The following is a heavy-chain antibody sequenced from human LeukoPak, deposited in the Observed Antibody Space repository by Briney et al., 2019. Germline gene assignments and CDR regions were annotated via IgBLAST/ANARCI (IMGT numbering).Heavy chain of an antibody. D-gene: IGHD3-22*01. CDR1: GGSISSYY. Sequence: PSETLSLTCTVSGGSISSYYWSWIRQPPGKGLEWIGYIYYSGSTNYNPSLKSRVTISVDTSKNQFSLKLSSVTAADTAVYYCARLGYCDSSGYPLDYWGQGTLVTVSS. V-gene: IGHV4-59*08. CDR3: ARLGYCDSSGYPLDY. CDR2: IYYSGST. J-gene: IGHJ4*02.